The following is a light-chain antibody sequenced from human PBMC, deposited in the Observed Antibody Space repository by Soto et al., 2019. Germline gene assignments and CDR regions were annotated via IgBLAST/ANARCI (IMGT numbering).Light chain of an antibody. CDR3: QHFYTYPLT. J-gene: IGKJ2*01. CDR2: GAS. Sequence: DIQMTQSPSSLSASVGDRVTISCRASETIATYLNWYQQKPGIVPEVLIYGASRLQRGVPSRFTGSGYVINFTRTINNLHPADLSTNYCQHFYTYPLTFGQGTKVEV. V-gene: IGKV1-39*01. CDR1: ETIATY.